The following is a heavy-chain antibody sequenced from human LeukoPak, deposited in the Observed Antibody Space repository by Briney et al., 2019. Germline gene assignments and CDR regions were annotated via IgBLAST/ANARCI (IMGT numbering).Heavy chain of an antibody. J-gene: IGHJ1*01. CDR2: ISASGGRT. CDR3: AKGVGTTSSHFHH. D-gene: IGHD1-26*01. Sequence: GGSLRLSCAASGFTFSSYYMTWVRQAPGQELKSVSAISASGGRTFYADSVKGRFTISRDDSKNTLYLQMNSLSAADTAVYYCAKGVGTTSSHFHHWGQGTLVTVSS. V-gene: IGHV3-23*01. CDR1: GFTFSSYY.